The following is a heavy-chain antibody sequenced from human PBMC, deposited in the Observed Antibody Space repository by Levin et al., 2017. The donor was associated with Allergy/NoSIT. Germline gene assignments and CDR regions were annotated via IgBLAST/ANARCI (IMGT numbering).Heavy chain of an antibody. CDR2: INTDGSDT. D-gene: IGHD2-15*01. CDR3: ARGACSSASCLDS. V-gene: IGHV3-74*01. J-gene: IGHJ5*01. CDR1: GFAFNTKW. Sequence: ASVKVSCAASGFAFNTKWMHWVRQAPGKGLVWVAHINTDGSDTNYADSVKGRFTISRDNAKNVLFLQMNTLRAEDTAVYYCARGACSSASCLDSWGQGTLVTVSS.